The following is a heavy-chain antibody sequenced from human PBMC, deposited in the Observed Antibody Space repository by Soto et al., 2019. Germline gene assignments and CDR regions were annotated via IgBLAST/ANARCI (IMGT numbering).Heavy chain of an antibody. CDR3: ARDPGTALHNWFDP. CDR1: GGSISSGGYY. Sequence: KPSETLSLTCTVSGGSISSGGYYWSWIRQHPGKGLEWIGYIYYSGSTYYNPSLKSRVTISVDTSKNQFSLKLSSVTAADTAVYYCARDPGTALHNWFDPWGQGTLVTVSS. CDR2: IYYSGST. D-gene: IGHD3-10*01. J-gene: IGHJ5*02. V-gene: IGHV4-31*03.